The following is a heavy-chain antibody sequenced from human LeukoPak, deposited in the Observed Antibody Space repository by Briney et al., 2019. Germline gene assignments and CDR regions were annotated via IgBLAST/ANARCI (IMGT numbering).Heavy chain of an antibody. Sequence: AGGSLRLSCAASGFTFSSYWMSWVRQAPGKGLEWVANIKQDGSEKYYVDSVKGRFTISRDNAKNSLYLQMNSLRAEDTAVYYCARSEGDYGDWYYFDYWGQGTLVTASS. V-gene: IGHV3-7*01. J-gene: IGHJ4*02. D-gene: IGHD4-17*01. CDR3: ARSEGDYGDWYYFDY. CDR1: GFTFSSYW. CDR2: IKQDGSEK.